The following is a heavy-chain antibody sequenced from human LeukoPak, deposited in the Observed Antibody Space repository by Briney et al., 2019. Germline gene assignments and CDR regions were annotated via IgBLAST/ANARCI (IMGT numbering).Heavy chain of an antibody. V-gene: IGHV4-39*01. D-gene: IGHD3-22*01. Sequence: SETLSLTCTVSGGSISSSSYYWGWIRQPPGKGLEWIGSIYYSGSTYYNPSLKSRVTISVDTSKNQFSLKLSSVTAADTAVYYCARAGPYDSSGYSFDYWGQGTLVTVSS. CDR2: IYYSGST. CDR1: GGSISSSSYY. CDR3: ARAGPYDSSGYSFDY. J-gene: IGHJ4*02.